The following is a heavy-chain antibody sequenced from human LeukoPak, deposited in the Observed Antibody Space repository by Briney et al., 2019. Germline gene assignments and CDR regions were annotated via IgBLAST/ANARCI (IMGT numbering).Heavy chain of an antibody. CDR3: ARVPPTMVSYHYYMDV. D-gene: IGHD3-10*01. V-gene: IGHV3-21*01. J-gene: IGHJ6*03. CDR1: GFTFSSYS. Sequence: PGGSLRLSCAASGFTFSSYSMNWVRQAPGKGLEWVSSISSSSYIYYADSVKGRFTISRDNAKTSLYLQMNSLRAEDTAVYYCARVPPTMVSYHYYMDVWGKGTTVTVSS. CDR2: ISSSSYI.